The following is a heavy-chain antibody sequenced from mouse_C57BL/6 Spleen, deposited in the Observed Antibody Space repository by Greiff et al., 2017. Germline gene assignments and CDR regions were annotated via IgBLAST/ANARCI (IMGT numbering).Heavy chain of an antibody. CDR3: VRDKGIYYGNHWYFDV. V-gene: IGHV10-3*01. CDR2: ISSKSSNYAT. J-gene: IGHJ1*03. Sequence: EVNVVESGGGLVQPTGSLKLSCAASGFTFTTYAMRWVRQAPGKGLEWVARISSKSSNYATYYADSVKDSFTISSDDSQSMLYLQMNNLKTMDTAMYYCVRDKGIYYGNHWYFDVWGTGTTVTVSS. CDR1: GFTFTTYA. D-gene: IGHD2-1*01.